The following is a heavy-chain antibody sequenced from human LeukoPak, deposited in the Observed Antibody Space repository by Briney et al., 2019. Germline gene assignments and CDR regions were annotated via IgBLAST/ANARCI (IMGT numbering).Heavy chain of an antibody. CDR2: IYYSGST. V-gene: IGHV4-30-4*07. D-gene: IGHD4-17*01. CDR3: ARERRYWFDP. Sequence: SQTLSLTCAVSGGSISSGGYSWSWIRQPPGTGLEWIGYIYYSGSTYYNPSLKSRVTISADTSKNQFSLKLSSVTAADTAVYYCARERRYWFDPWGQGTLVTVSS. CDR1: GGSISSGGYS. J-gene: IGHJ5*02.